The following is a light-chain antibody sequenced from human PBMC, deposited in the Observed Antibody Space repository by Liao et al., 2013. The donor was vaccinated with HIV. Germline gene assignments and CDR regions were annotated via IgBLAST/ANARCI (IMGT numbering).Light chain of an antibody. CDR1: KLGDKY. J-gene: IGLJ1*01. Sequence: SYELTQPPSVSVSPGQTASITCSGDKLGDKYACWYQQKPGQSPVVVIYQDSKRPSGIPERFSGSNSGNTATLTISGTQPTDEADYYCQAWDSSSYVFGSGTKVTVL. CDR3: QAWDSSSYV. V-gene: IGLV3-1*01. CDR2: QDS.